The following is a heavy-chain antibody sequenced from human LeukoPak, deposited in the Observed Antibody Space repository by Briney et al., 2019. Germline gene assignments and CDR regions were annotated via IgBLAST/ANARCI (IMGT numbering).Heavy chain of an antibody. J-gene: IGHJ3*01. CDR3: GKDPNGDYIGAFDF. D-gene: IGHD4-17*01. Sequence: PGGSLRLSCVASGLAFRNYAMTWVRQAPGKGLEWVSVIRGSGGDIRYADSVKGWFTISRDNSVNTLYLQMNSLRAEDTAVYYCGKDPNGDYIGAFDFWGQGTMVTVSS. V-gene: IGHV3-23*01. CDR2: IRGSGGDI. CDR1: GLAFRNYA.